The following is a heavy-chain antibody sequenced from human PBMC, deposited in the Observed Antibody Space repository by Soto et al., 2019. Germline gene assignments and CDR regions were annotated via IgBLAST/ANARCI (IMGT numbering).Heavy chain of an antibody. CDR3: AVYGYGVSAAAY. J-gene: IGHJ4*02. CDR1: GLTFRNDW. CDR2: INQDGSES. Sequence: EMQLVESGGGLVQPGGSLRLSCAGSGLTFRNDWLSWVRQAPGKWLEWVANINQDGSESYYVDSVRGRFTISRDNVENSLYLQLTSLRPEDTAVYYCAVYGYGVSAAAYWGQGTLVTVSS. V-gene: IGHV3-7*03. D-gene: IGHD4-17*01.